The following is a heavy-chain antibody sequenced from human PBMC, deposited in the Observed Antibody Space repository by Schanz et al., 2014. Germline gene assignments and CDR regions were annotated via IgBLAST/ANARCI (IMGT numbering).Heavy chain of an antibody. CDR3: ARVLGSEALRNFDWTDYNYYGMDV. V-gene: IGHV3-33*01. J-gene: IGHJ6*02. CDR1: GFTFSSYG. D-gene: IGHD3-9*01. Sequence: QVQLVESGGGVVQPGRSLRLSCAASGFTFSSYGMHWVRQAPGKGLEWVAVIWYDGNNKFYADSVKGRFIISRDNSKNTLDLQMNSLRDEDTALYFCARVLGSEALRNFDWTDYNYYGMDVWGQGTTVTVSS. CDR2: IWYDGNNK.